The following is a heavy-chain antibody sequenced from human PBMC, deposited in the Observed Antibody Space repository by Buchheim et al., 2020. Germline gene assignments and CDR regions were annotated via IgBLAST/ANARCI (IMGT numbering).Heavy chain of an antibody. D-gene: IGHD6-13*01. CDR2: INSDGSSI. J-gene: IGHJ6*02. CDR1: GFTFSSYW. V-gene: IGHV3-74*01. Sequence: EVQLVESGGGLVQPGGSLRLSCAASGFTFSSYWMHWVRQAPGKGLVWVSRINSDGSSITYADSVKGRFNISRDNAQNTLSLQMNSLRAEDTSVYYCARPVAAAGPYYYYGMDVWGQGTT. CDR3: ARPVAAAGPYYYYGMDV.